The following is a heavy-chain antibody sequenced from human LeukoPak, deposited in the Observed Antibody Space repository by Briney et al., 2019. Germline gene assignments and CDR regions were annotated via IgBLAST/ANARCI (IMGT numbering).Heavy chain of an antibody. D-gene: IGHD1-7*01. CDR3: XXXXXXXXGTTGGIDY. J-gene: IGHJ4*02. CDR2: ISTSSSYI. V-gene: IGHV3-21*01. Sequence: SXXWXRQXPGXXXXXXXSISTSSSYIXXADSVKGRFTISRXXXKKXXYRQMNSLRAEDTAMYYCXXXXXXXXGTTGGIDYWGQGTLVTVSS. CDR1: S.